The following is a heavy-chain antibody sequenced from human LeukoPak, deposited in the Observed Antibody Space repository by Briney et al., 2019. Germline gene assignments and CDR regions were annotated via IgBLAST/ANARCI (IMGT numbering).Heavy chain of an antibody. Sequence: GGSLRLSCAASGFTFNTYWMHWVRQAPGKGLVWVSPINPDGTVTTYADSVKGRFTISRDNAKNTLYLQMNSLKAEDTAVYYCVRVRGATGGNIDSWGQGTLVTVSS. CDR1: GFTFNTYW. CDR3: VRVRGATGGNIDS. J-gene: IGHJ4*02. CDR2: INPDGTVT. D-gene: IGHD1-26*01. V-gene: IGHV3-74*01.